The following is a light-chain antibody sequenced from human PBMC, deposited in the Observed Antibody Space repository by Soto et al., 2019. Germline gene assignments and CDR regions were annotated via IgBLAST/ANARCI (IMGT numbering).Light chain of an antibody. CDR2: RAS. Sequence: EVVMPQSPGAVSVSPGERATLSCRASQSVTSNVAWYQQKPGQAPRLLIYRASARATGVPARFSGSGSGTEFTLTISSLQSEDFGIYYCQQYDYWWTFGQGTKV. CDR3: QQYDYWWT. V-gene: IGKV3-15*01. CDR1: QSVTSN. J-gene: IGKJ1*01.